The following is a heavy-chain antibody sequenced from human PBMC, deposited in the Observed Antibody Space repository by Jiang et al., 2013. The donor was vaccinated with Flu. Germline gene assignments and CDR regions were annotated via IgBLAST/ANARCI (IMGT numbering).Heavy chain of an antibody. D-gene: IGHD5-18*01. Sequence: SGAEVKKPGASVKVSCKASGYTFTSYYMHWVRQAPGQGLEWMGIINPSGGSTSYAQKFQGRVTMTRDTSTSTVYMELSSLRSEDTAVYYCAREERGAVDTAMPNHYYGMDVWGQGTTVTVS. CDR1: GYTFTSYY. J-gene: IGHJ6*02. CDR3: AREERGAVDTAMPNHYYGMDV. V-gene: IGHV1-46*01. CDR2: INPSGGST.